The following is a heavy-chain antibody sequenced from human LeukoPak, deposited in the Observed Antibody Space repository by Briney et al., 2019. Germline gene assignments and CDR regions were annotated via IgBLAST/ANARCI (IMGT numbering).Heavy chain of an antibody. J-gene: IGHJ4*02. Sequence: GGSLRLSCAASGFTFSSYEMNWVRQAPGKGLEWVSGISWNGGSTGYADSVKGRFTISRDNAKNSLYLQMNSLRAEDTALYYCARVLYYYDSSGYFDYWGQGTLVTVSS. D-gene: IGHD3-22*01. CDR3: ARVLYYYDSSGYFDY. V-gene: IGHV3-20*04. CDR2: ISWNGGST. CDR1: GFTFSSYE.